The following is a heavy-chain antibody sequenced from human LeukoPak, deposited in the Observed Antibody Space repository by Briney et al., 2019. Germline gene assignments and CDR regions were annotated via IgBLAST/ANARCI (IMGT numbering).Heavy chain of an antibody. D-gene: IGHD6-13*01. CDR2: IKSKRDGGTT. Sequence: KPGGSLRLSCAASGFTLSNAWVSWVRHIPGKGLEWVGRIKSKRDGGTTDYAAHVKGRFTISRDESKNTLYLQMNSLKIEDTVTYFCTTGLERGLAAAGTGGFDFWGQVTLVTVSS. J-gene: IGHJ4*02. CDR3: TTGLERGLAAAGTGGFDF. V-gene: IGHV3-15*01. CDR1: GFTLSNAW.